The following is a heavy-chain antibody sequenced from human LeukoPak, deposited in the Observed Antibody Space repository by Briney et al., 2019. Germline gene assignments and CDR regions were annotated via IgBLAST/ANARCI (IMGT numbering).Heavy chain of an antibody. Sequence: PGGSLRLSCAASGFTFSSYWMSWVRQAPGKGLEWVANIKQDGSEKYYADSVKGRFTISRDNSKNTLYLQMNSLRAEDTAVYYCAKDGDIVVVPAATPYYYYYMDVWGKGTTVTVSS. CDR2: IKQDGSEK. V-gene: IGHV3-7*01. CDR1: GFTFSSYW. CDR3: AKDGDIVVVPAATPYYYYYMDV. J-gene: IGHJ6*03. D-gene: IGHD2-2*01.